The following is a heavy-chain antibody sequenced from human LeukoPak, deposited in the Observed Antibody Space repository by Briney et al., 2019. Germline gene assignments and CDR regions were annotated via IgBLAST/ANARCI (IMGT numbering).Heavy chain of an antibody. CDR1: GGSISSYC. D-gene: IGHD3-16*01. V-gene: IGHV4-59*01. J-gene: IGHJ4*02. Sequence: SETLSLTCTVSGGSISSYCWSWIRQPPGKGLEWIGYIYYSGSTNYNPSLKSRVTISVDTSKEQFSLKVNSVTAADTAVYYCTRGAGWLIDYWGQGILVTVSS. CDR2: IYYSGST. CDR3: TRGAGWLIDY.